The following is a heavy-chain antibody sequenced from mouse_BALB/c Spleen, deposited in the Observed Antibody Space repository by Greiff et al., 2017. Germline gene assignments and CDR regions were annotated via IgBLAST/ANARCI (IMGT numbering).Heavy chain of an antibody. Sequence: EVHLVESGGGLVQPGGSLKLSCAASGFTFSSYGMSWVRQTPDKRLELVATINSNGGSTYYPDSVKGRFTISRDNAKNTLYLQMSSLKSEDTAMYYCARDDPYYYGSSYFDYWGQGTTLTVSS. CDR2: INSNGGST. CDR3: ARDDPYYYGSSYFDY. V-gene: IGHV5-6-3*01. J-gene: IGHJ2*01. CDR1: GFTFSSYG. D-gene: IGHD1-1*01.